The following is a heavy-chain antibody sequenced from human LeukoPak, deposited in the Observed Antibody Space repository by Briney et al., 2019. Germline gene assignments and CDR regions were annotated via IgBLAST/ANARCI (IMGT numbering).Heavy chain of an antibody. V-gene: IGHV3-30*04. CDR3: AKLTRAELELRH. Sequence: GGSLRLSCAASGFTFSSYAMHWVRQAPGKGLEWVAVISYDGSNKYYADSVKGRFTISRDNSKNTLYLQMNSLRAEDTAVYYCAKLTRAELELRHWGQGTLVTVSS. J-gene: IGHJ4*02. D-gene: IGHD1-7*01. CDR2: ISYDGSNK. CDR1: GFTFSSYA.